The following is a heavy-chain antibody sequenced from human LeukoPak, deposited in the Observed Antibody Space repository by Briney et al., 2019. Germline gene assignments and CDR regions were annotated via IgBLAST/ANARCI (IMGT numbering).Heavy chain of an antibody. V-gene: IGHV3-23*01. Sequence: GGSLRLSCAASGFTFSSYAMSWVRQAPGKGLEWVSAISGSGGSTYYADSVKGRFTISRDNSKNTLYLQMNSLRAEDTAVYYCAKVSGSSWRKNYFDYWGQGTLVTVSS. CDR1: GFTFSSYA. CDR3: AKVSGSSWRKNYFDY. J-gene: IGHJ4*02. CDR2: ISGSGGST. D-gene: IGHD6-13*01.